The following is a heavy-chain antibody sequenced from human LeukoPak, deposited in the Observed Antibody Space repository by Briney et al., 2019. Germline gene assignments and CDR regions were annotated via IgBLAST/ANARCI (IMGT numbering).Heavy chain of an antibody. D-gene: IGHD4-17*01. Sequence: SETLSLTCAVSDYSIRSGGYSWNWIRQPPGKGLEWIGYIYNSGSTNYNPSLKSLVTISVDTSKNQFSLKLSSVTAADTAVYYCARLGDYGDRDYWGQGTLVTVSS. J-gene: IGHJ4*02. CDR2: IYNSGST. CDR3: ARLGDYGDRDY. V-gene: IGHV4-30-2*03. CDR1: DYSIRSGGYS.